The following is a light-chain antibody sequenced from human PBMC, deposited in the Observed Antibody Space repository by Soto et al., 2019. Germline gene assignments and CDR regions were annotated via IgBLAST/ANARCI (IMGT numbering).Light chain of an antibody. CDR2: DAS. CDR3: QQYNSYPWT. Sequence: DIQMTQSPSTLSASVGDRVTITCRASHSISSWLAWYQQKPGKAPKLLIYDASSLESGAPSRFSGSGSGTEFTLTISSLQPDDVATYYCQQYNSYPWTFGQGTKVEIK. J-gene: IGKJ1*01. V-gene: IGKV1-5*01. CDR1: HSISSW.